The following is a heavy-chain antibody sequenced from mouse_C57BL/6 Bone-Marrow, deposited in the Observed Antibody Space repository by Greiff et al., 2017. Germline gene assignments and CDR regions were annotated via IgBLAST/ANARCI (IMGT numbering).Heavy chain of an antibody. D-gene: IGHD1-1*01. CDR3: ARYAYYDNSPDY. CDR1: GYTFTDYY. Sequence: VQLQQSGPELVKPGASVKISCKASGYTFTDYYMNWVKQSHGKSLEWIGDINPNNGGTSYNQKFKGKATLTVDKSSSTAYMELRSLTSEDSAVYYCARYAYYDNSPDYWGQGTTLTVSS. J-gene: IGHJ2*01. CDR2: INPNNGGT. V-gene: IGHV1-26*01.